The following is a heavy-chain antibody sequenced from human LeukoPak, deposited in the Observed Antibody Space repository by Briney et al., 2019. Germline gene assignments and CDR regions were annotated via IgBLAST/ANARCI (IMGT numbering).Heavy chain of an antibody. Sequence: SETLSLTCAVSGYSISSGYYWGWIRQPPGKGLEWIGSIYHSGSTYYNPSLKGRVTISVDTSKNQFSPKLSSVTAADTAVYYCARDQVTGTTYYYYYYYMDVWGKGTTVTVSS. CDR1: GYSISSGYY. CDR3: ARDQVTGTTYYYYYYYMDV. D-gene: IGHD1-7*01. V-gene: IGHV4-38-2*02. J-gene: IGHJ6*03. CDR2: IYHSGST.